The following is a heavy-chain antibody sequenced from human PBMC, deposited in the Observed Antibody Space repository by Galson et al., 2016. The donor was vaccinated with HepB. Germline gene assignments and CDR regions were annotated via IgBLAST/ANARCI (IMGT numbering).Heavy chain of an antibody. CDR1: GDSVSSNSAA. D-gene: IGHD5-24*01. Sequence: CAISGDSVSSNSAAWSWVRQSPSRGLEWLGRTYYRSKWFRRYAVSVKGRITINPDTSKNQFSLQLDSVTPEDTAVYYCAGASNGYISYGGQGTLVTVSS. CDR3: AGASNGYISY. CDR2: TYYRSKWFR. J-gene: IGHJ4*02. V-gene: IGHV6-1*01.